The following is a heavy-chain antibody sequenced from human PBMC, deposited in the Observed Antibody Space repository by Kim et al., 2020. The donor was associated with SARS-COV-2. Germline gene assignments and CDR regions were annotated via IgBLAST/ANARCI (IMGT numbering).Heavy chain of an antibody. CDR2: ISSSGSTI. CDR3: ARDRCSSTSCYEDY. D-gene: IGHD2-2*01. Sequence: GVSLRLSCAASGFTFSDYYMSWIRQAPGKGLEWVSYISSSGSTIYYADSVKGRFTISRDNAKNSLYLQMNSLRAEDTAVYYCARDRCSSTSCYEDYWGQGTLVTVSS. CDR1: GFTFSDYY. J-gene: IGHJ4*02. V-gene: IGHV3-11*01.